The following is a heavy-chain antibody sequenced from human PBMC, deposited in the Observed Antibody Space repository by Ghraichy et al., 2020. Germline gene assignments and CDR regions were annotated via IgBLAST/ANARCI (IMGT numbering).Heavy chain of an antibody. CDR2: ISSSSSYI. V-gene: IGHV3-21*01. J-gene: IGHJ5*02. CDR3: ARDGVRVGFDP. D-gene: IGHD3-16*02. CDR1: GFTFSSYS. Sequence: GGSLRLSCAASGFTFSSYSMNWVRQAPGKGLEWVSSISSSSSYIYYADYVKGRFTISRDNAKNSLYLQMNSLRAEDTAVYYCARDGVRVGFDPWGQGTLVTVSS.